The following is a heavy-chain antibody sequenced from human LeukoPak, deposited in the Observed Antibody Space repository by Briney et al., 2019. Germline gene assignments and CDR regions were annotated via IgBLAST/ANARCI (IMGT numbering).Heavy chain of an antibody. J-gene: IGHJ6*02. Sequence: KPSETLSLTCTVSGGSISSSSYYWGWIRQPPGKGLEWIGSIYYSGSTYYNLSLKSRVTISVDTSKNQFSLKLSSVTAADTAVYYCARQELWFGEYPTYYYYYGMDVWGQGTTVTVSS. CDR1: GGSISSSSYY. V-gene: IGHV4-39*01. CDR2: IYYSGST. D-gene: IGHD3-10*01. CDR3: ARQELWFGEYPTYYYYYGMDV.